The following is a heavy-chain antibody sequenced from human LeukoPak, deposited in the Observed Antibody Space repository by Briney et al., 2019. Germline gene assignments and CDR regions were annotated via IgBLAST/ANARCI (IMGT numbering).Heavy chain of an antibody. J-gene: IGHJ6*03. CDR3: ARHGAAGGYYYYYYMDV. Sequence: SETLSLTCTVSGGSISSSSYYWGWIRQPPGKGLEWIGSIYYSGSTYYNPSLKSRVTISVDTSKNQFSLKLSSVTAADTAVYYCARHGAAGGYYYYYYMDVWGKGTTVTISS. V-gene: IGHV4-39*01. CDR2: IYYSGST. CDR1: GGSISSSSYY. D-gene: IGHD6-13*01.